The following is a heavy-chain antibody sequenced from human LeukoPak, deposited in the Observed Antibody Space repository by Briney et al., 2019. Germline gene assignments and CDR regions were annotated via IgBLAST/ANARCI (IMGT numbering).Heavy chain of an antibody. CDR1: GFTVSSTY. V-gene: IGHV3-66*01. CDR3: AREFVYGDPFDP. Sequence: PGGSLGLSCAASGFTVSSTYMNWVRQAPGKGLEWVSVIFGVGGTYYADSVKGRFIISRDNSKNTLHLQMNSLRAEDTAVYFCAREFVYGDPFDPWGQGTLVTVSS. D-gene: IGHD4-17*01. CDR2: IFGVGGT. J-gene: IGHJ5*02.